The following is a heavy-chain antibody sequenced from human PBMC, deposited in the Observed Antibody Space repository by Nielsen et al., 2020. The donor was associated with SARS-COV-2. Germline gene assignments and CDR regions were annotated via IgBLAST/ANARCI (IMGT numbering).Heavy chain of an antibody. D-gene: IGHD3-9*01. V-gene: IGHV3-23*01. Sequence: GGSLRLSCATSGFTFSTYAMSWVRQAPGKGLEWVSGIIGGGGRTHYADSVEGRFTISRDDSKNTLYLQMNSLRVEDTAVYYCAKAFRSSDWLRAATDYWGQGTLVTVSS. J-gene: IGHJ4*02. CDR3: AKAFRSSDWLRAATDY. CDR1: GFTFSTYA. CDR2: IIGGGGRT.